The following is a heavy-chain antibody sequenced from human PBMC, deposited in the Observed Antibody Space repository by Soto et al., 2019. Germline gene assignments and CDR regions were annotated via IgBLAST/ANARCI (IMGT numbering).Heavy chain of an antibody. D-gene: IGHD3-9*01. J-gene: IGHJ6*03. CDR3: VRELGRYLRSGYRDL. CDR2: INEDSTYI. Sequence: EVQLVESGGGLVKPGGSLRLSCTASGFAFNTYSMNWVRQAPGKGLEWVSSINEDSTYIYYADSLRCRITISRDHAKDSLFLQMNSLRPDDTAVYYCVRELGRYLRSGYRDLLGDGATVTVSS. V-gene: IGHV3-21*02. CDR1: GFAFNTYS.